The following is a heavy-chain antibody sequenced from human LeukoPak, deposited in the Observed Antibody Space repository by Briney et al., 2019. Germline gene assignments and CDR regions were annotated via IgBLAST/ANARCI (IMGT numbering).Heavy chain of an antibody. D-gene: IGHD2-2*01. Sequence: GESLKISCKGSGYSFTSYWIGWVRQMPGKGLEWMGFIYPGDSDTRYSPSFQGQVTISADKSISTAYLQWSSLKASDTAMYYCARQGPHRTDCSSTSCYLESYWFDPWGQGTLVTVSS. CDR1: GYSFTSYW. J-gene: IGHJ5*02. V-gene: IGHV5-51*01. CDR3: ARQGPHRTDCSSTSCYLESYWFDP. CDR2: IYPGDSDT.